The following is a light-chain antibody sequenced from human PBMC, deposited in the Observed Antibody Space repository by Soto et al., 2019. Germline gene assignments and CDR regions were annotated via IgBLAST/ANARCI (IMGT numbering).Light chain of an antibody. CDR3: SSYTSSSSLKWV. J-gene: IGLJ3*02. Sequence: QSALTQPASVSGSPGQSITISCTGTGSDVGGYNYVSWYQQHPGKAPKLMIYEVSNLPSGVSNRFSGSKSGNTASLTISGLQAEDEADYYCSSYTSSSSLKWVFGGGTKLTVL. V-gene: IGLV2-14*01. CDR1: GSDVGGYNY. CDR2: EVS.